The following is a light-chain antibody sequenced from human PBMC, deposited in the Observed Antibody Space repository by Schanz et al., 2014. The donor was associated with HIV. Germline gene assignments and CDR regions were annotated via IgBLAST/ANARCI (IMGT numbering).Light chain of an antibody. Sequence: IQLTQSPSSLSAFVGARVTIPCRASQGISSYLAWYQQKPGKAPKLLIHDASTLQSGVPSRFSGSGSGTDFTLTISSLQPEDFATYYCQQPNSYPLTFGGGTKVEIK. CDR3: QQPNSYPLT. J-gene: IGKJ4*01. CDR1: QGISSY. CDR2: DAS. V-gene: IGKV1-9*01.